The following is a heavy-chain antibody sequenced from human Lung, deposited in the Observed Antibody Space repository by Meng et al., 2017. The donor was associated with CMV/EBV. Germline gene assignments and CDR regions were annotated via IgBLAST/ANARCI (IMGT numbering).Heavy chain of an antibody. D-gene: IGHD3-3*01. Sequence: SXTXSLXCAVSGGXISSSNWWNWVRQPPGKGLEWIGEIYHSGTTVHNPSLKSRVTIVVDKSKNHFSLKLTSVTAADTAIYFCARGYYDLWSGYSYHDAFDHWXQGTXVTVSS. CDR2: IYHSGTT. CDR1: GGXISSSNW. J-gene: IGHJ3*01. V-gene: IGHV4-4*02. CDR3: ARGYYDLWSGYSYHDAFDH.